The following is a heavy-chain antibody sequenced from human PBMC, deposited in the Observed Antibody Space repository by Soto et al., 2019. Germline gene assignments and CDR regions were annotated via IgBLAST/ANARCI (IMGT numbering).Heavy chain of an antibody. D-gene: IGHD1-26*01. Sequence: GESLKISCKASGYRFTNYWIGWVRQMPGKGLEWMGIIYPGDSDTRYSPSFQGQVTISADKSISTAYLQMNSLRAEDTAVYYCAKVSLGALTFTDYYYYGLDVWGQGTTVTVSS. V-gene: IGHV5-51*01. CDR2: IYPGDSDT. CDR3: AKVSLGALTFTDYYYYGLDV. CDR1: GYRFTNYW. J-gene: IGHJ6*02.